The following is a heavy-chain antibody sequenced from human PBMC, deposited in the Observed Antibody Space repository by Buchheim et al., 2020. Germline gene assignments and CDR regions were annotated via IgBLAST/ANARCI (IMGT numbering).Heavy chain of an antibody. V-gene: IGHV3-30*04. CDR2: ISYDGSNK. J-gene: IGHJ4*02. CDR3: ARATVGAAALDY. D-gene: IGHD2-2*01. CDR1: GFTFSSYA. Sequence: QVQLVESGGGVVQPGRSLRLSCAAPGFTFSSYAMHWVRQAPGKGLEWVAVISYDGSNKYYADSVKGRFTISRDNSKNTLYLQMNSLRAEDTAVYYCARATVGAAALDYWGQGTL.